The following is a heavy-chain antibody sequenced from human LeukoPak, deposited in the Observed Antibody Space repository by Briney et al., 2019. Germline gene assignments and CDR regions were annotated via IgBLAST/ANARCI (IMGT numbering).Heavy chain of an antibody. J-gene: IGHJ4*02. CDR2: ISYDGSNK. D-gene: IGHD3-22*01. CDR1: GFXFSSYG. CDR3: ARCPESSGYYYELDS. V-gene: IGHV3-30*03. Sequence: GRSLRLSCAASGFXFSSYGMHWVRQAPGKGREWVAVISYDGSNKYYADSVKGRFTISRDNSKNTLYLQMNSLRAEDTAVYYCARCPESSGYYYELDSWGQGTLVTVSS.